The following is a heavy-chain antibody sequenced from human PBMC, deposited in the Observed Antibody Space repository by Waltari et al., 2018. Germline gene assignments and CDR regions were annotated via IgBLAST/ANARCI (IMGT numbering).Heavy chain of an antibody. CDR1: GGSISSSSYY. J-gene: IGHJ2*01. CDR3: ARDLVVQSGWYFDL. Sequence: QLQLQESGPGLVKPSETLSLTCTVSGGSISSSSYYWGWIRQPPGKGLEWIGSIYYSGSTYYNPSLKSRVTISVDTSKNQFSLKLSSVTAADTAVYYCARDLVVQSGWYFDLWGRGTLVTVSS. CDR2: IYYSGST. V-gene: IGHV4-39*07. D-gene: IGHD3-22*01.